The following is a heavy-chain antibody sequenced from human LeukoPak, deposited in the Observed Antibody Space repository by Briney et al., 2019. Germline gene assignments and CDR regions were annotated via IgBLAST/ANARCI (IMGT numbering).Heavy chain of an antibody. CDR1: GFTISNNY. Sequence: GGSLRLSCAASGFTISNNYIRWLRQAPGKGLEWVSHIYSGGFTQFAGSVRGRFTMSRDSSKNTLYLQMNSLTAEDTAVYYCAKDPIDWGTIYFDYWGQGTLVTVSS. J-gene: IGHJ4*02. CDR3: AKDPIDWGTIYFDY. V-gene: IGHV3-66*01. D-gene: IGHD3-9*01. CDR2: IYSGGFT.